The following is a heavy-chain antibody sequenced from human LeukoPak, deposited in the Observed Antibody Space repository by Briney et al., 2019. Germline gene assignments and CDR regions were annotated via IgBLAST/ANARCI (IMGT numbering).Heavy chain of an antibody. V-gene: IGHV1-69*04. CDR2: IIPILGIA. CDR1: GYTFTSYG. D-gene: IGHD1-26*01. Sequence: SVKVSCKASGYTFTSYGISWVRQAPGRGLEWMGRIIPILGIANYAQKFQGRVTITADKSTSTAYMELSSLRSEDTAVYYCARDHGGSYFGYFDYWGQGTLVTVSS. CDR3: ARDHGGSYFGYFDY. J-gene: IGHJ4*02.